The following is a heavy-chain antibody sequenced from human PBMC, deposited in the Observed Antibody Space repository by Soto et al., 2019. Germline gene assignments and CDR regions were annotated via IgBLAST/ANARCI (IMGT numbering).Heavy chain of an antibody. CDR2: ISAHNGNT. CDR3: ARGRYGDY. CDR1: GYAFTTYG. J-gene: IGHJ4*02. V-gene: IGHV1-18*01. D-gene: IGHD1-1*01. Sequence: QVHLVQSGAEVKKPGASVKVSCQGSGYAFTTYGITWVRQAPGQGLEWMGGISAHNGNTNYAQKLQGRVTVTRDTSTSTAYMELRSLRYDVTAVYYCARGRYGDYWGQGALVTVSS.